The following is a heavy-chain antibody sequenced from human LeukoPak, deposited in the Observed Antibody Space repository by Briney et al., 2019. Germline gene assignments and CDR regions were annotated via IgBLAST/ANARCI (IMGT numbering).Heavy chain of an antibody. Sequence: PGGSLRLSCAASGFTFSSYGMHWVRQAPGKGLEWVAVISYDGSNKYYADSVKGRFTISRDNSKNTLYLQMNSLRAEDTAVYYCARASCGGDCPFDSWGQGTLVTVSS. J-gene: IGHJ4*02. V-gene: IGHV3-30*03. CDR1: GFTFSSYG. D-gene: IGHD2-21*02. CDR2: ISYDGSNK. CDR3: ARASCGGDCPFDS.